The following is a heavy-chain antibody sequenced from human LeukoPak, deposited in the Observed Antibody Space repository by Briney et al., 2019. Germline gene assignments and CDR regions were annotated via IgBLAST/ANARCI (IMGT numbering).Heavy chain of an antibody. D-gene: IGHD3-22*01. CDR2: ISSSGSTI. Sequence: PGGSLRLSCAASGFTFSSYEMNWVRQAPGKGLEWVSYISSSGSTIYYADSVKGRFTISRDNAKNSLYLQMNSLRAEDTAVYYCARGGEIVVVITLDPGPTIDYWGQGTLVTVSS. CDR3: ARGGEIVVVITLDPGPTIDY. V-gene: IGHV3-48*03. CDR1: GFTFSSYE. J-gene: IGHJ4*02.